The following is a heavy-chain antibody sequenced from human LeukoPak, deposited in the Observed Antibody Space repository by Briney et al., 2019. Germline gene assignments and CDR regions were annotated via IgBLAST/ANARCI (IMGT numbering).Heavy chain of an antibody. V-gene: IGHV3-23*01. CDR1: GFSFSSYA. CDR2: ISDDGHST. CDR3: ARDKSSSTNLFDY. J-gene: IGHJ4*02. D-gene: IGHD2-2*01. Sequence: GGSLRLSCAASGFSFSSYAMSWVRQAPGKGPQWVSSISDDGHSTYYADSLKGRFTISRDNSKNTLYLQMNSLRAEDTAVYYCARDKSSSTNLFDYWGQGTLVTVSS.